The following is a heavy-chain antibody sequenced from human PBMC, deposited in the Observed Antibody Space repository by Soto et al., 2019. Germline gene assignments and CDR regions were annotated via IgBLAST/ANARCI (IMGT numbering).Heavy chain of an antibody. Sequence: GGSLRLSCAASGFSFSSYSMNWVRQAPGKGLAWVSSISSRSGYTYYADSVKGRFTISRDNAKNSLYLQMNGLRAEDTAVYYCAKDYGTKHYDFWSGYSHAPFDYWGQGTLVTVSS. J-gene: IGHJ4*02. D-gene: IGHD3-3*01. CDR2: ISSRSGYT. CDR1: GFSFSSYS. CDR3: AKDYGTKHYDFWSGYSHAPFDY. V-gene: IGHV3-21*04.